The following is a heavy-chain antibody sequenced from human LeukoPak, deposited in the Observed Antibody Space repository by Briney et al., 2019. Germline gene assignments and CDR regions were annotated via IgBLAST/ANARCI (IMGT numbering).Heavy chain of an antibody. CDR3: ATGRASYNFWSGYLFDY. CDR1: GGLFSGYY. Sequence: AETLSLTCAVWGGLFSGYYWSGIRQSPGGGREWIGEIKYRGCTNYSPSLKRRFTISVDKSKNQFSLKLRSVPAADTAVYYCATGRASYNFWSGYLFDYCGRGTLVPVSS. J-gene: IGHJ4*02. V-gene: IGHV4-34*01. CDR2: IKYRGCT. D-gene: IGHD3-3*01.